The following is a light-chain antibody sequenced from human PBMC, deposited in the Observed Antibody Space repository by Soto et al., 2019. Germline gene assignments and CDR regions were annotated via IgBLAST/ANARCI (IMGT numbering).Light chain of an antibody. V-gene: IGLV4-69*01. Sequence: QPVLTQSPSASASLGASVKLTCTLSSGHTFFAIAWHQLQPEKGPRFLMKVNTDGSHIKGDGIPDRFSGSSSGAERYLTISSLQSEDEADYYCQTWGTGTVVFGGGTKLTVL. J-gene: IGLJ2*01. CDR1: SGHTFFA. CDR2: VNTDGSH. CDR3: QTWGTGTVV.